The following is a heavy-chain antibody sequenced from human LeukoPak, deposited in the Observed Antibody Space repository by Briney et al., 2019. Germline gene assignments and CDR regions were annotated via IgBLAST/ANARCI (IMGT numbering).Heavy chain of an antibody. J-gene: IGHJ4*02. CDR2: TNEHGTII. V-gene: IGHV3-74*01. CDR1: GFDFSSNW. CDR3: VVDLSGSADY. Sequence: GGSLRLSCAASGFDFSSNWMHWVRHAPGQGLVWVSRTNEHGTIINYADSVKGRFTISRDNAKNTLYLQMNSLRTEDSALYYCVVDLSGSADYWGQGTLVTVSS. D-gene: IGHD3-10*01.